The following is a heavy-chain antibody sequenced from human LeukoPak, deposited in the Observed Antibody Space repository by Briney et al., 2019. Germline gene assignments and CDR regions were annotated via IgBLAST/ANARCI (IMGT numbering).Heavy chain of an antibody. J-gene: IGHJ4*02. Sequence: SETLSLTCAVSGGSVSSGGYSWSWIRQPPGKGLEWIGYIYHSGSTYYNPSLKSRVTISVDRSKNQFSLKLSSVPAADTAVYYCARGIAVAGPFDYWGQGTLVTVSS. V-gene: IGHV4-30-2*01. CDR2: IYHSGST. D-gene: IGHD6-19*01. CDR1: GGSVSSGGYS. CDR3: ARGIAVAGPFDY.